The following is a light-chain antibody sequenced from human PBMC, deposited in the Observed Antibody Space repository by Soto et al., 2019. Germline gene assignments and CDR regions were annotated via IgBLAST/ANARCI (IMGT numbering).Light chain of an antibody. Sequence: IQMTQSASTLSASVGDRVTITWWASQSINNRLAWYQQMPGKAPNLLIYDASYLQSGVPSNFNGSGYGTDFNLSIVTLQTEDSGTYFCQQSYRLPLTFGGGTKVDIK. J-gene: IGKJ4*01. CDR1: QSINNR. V-gene: IGKV1-5*01. CDR3: QQSYRLPLT. CDR2: DAS.